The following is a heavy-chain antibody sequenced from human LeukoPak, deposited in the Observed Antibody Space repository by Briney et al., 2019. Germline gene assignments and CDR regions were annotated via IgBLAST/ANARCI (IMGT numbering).Heavy chain of an antibody. D-gene: IGHD4-17*01. J-gene: IGHJ4*02. CDR1: GGTFSSYA. CDR2: IIAIFGTA. CDR3: ARLGDYGDYYFDY. Sequence: SVKVSCKASGGTFSSYAISWVRQAPGQGLEWMGGIIAIFGTANYAQKFQGRVTITADESTSTAYMELSSLRSEDTAVYYCARLGDYGDYYFDYWGQGTLVTVSS. V-gene: IGHV1-69*01.